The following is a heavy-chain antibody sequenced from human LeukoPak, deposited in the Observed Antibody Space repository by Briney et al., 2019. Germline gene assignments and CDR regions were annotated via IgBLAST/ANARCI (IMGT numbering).Heavy chain of an antibody. J-gene: IGHJ4*02. CDR1: GFTFSSYA. Sequence: GGSLRLSCAASGFTFSSYAMHWVRQAPGKGLEWVAVISYDGSNKYYADSVKGRFTISRDNSKNTVFLQMNSLRAEDTAVYYCAKEAQGCSITSCYFDSWGQGTLVTVSS. CDR2: ISYDGSNK. D-gene: IGHD2-2*01. CDR3: AKEAQGCSITSCYFDS. V-gene: IGHV3-30-3*01.